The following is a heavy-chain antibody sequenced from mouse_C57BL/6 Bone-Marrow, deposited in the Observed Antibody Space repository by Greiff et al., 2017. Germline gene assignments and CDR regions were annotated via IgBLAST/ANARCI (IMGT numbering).Heavy chain of an antibody. CDR2: ISDGGSYT. J-gene: IGHJ2*01. V-gene: IGHV5-4*03. CDR1: GFTFSSYA. CDR3: ARHYSTIFDY. D-gene: IGHD2-5*01. Sequence: EVNVVESGGGLVKPGGSLKLSCAASGFTFSSYAMSWVRQTPEKRLEWVATISDGGSYTYYPDTVKGRFTISRDNAKNNLYLQMSHLKSEDTAMYYCARHYSTIFDYWGQGTTLTVSS.